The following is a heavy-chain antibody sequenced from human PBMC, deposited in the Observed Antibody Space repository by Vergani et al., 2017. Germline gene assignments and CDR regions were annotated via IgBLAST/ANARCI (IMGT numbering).Heavy chain of an antibody. Sequence: QVQLQQWGAGLLKPSETLSLTCAVYGGSFSGYYWSWIRQPPGKGLEWIGEINHSGSTNYNPSLKSRVTISVDTSKNQFSLKLSSVTAADTAVYYCARVGVLTGYSTSGHYYYGMDVWGQGTTVTVSS. D-gene: IGHD3-9*01. CDR2: INHSGST. CDR3: ARVGVLTGYSTSGHYYYGMDV. J-gene: IGHJ6*02. V-gene: IGHV4-34*01. CDR1: GGSFSGYY.